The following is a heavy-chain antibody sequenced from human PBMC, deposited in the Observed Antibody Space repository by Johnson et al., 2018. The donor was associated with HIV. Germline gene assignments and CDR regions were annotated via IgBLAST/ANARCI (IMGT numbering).Heavy chain of an antibody. CDR1: GFTVSSNY. D-gene: IGHD5-18*01. V-gene: IGHV3-30*14. CDR2: ISYDGSNK. Sequence: QVQLVESGGGLVKPGGSLRLSCAASGFTVSSNYMSWVRQAPGKGLEWVAVISYDGSNKYYADSVKGRFTISRDNSKNTLYLQMNSLRAEDTAVYYCARGYSYGFILSWGQGTMVSVSS. J-gene: IGHJ3*01. CDR3: ARGYSYGFILS.